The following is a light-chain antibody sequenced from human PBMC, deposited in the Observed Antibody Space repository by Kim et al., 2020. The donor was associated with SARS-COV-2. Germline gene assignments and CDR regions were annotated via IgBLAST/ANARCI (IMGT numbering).Light chain of an antibody. V-gene: IGLV1-47*01. CDR2: TNN. J-gene: IGLJ3*02. Sequence: GQSVTMSCSGSSSSIGSNYVYWYQHLPGTAPKLLISTNNQRPSGVPDRFSGSKSGTSASLAISGLRSEDEADYYCAAWDDSLSGWVFGGGTQLTVL. CDR3: AAWDDSLSGWV. CDR1: SSSIGSNY.